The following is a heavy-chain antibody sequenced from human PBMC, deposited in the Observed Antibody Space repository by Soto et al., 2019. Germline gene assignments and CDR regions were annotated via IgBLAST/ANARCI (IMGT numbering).Heavy chain of an antibody. V-gene: IGHV1-2*04. CDR2: INPESGGT. CDR1: GYSFTDYH. D-gene: IGHD2-8*01. CDR3: ARGDSTDCSHGVCSLFYNHDMDV. Sequence: ASVKVSCKASGYSFTDYHIHWVRQAPGQGLEWLGRINPESGGTSTAQKFQGWVTMTTDTSISTASMELTRLTSDDTAIYYCARGDSTDCSHGVCSLFYNHDMDVWGQGTRVTVSS. J-gene: IGHJ6*02.